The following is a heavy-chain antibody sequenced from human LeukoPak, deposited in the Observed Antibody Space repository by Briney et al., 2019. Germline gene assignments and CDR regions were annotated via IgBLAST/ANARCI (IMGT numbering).Heavy chain of an antibody. CDR1: GGSFSGYY. V-gene: IGHV4-34*01. J-gene: IGHJ4*02. Sequence: SETLSLTCAVYGGSFSGYYWSWIRQPPGKGLEWIGEINHSGGTNYNPSLKSRVTISVDTSKNQFSLKLSSVTAADTAVYYCARKGGSSSWYRFGYWGQGTLVTVSS. CDR3: ARKGGSSSWYRFGY. D-gene: IGHD6-13*01. CDR2: INHSGGT.